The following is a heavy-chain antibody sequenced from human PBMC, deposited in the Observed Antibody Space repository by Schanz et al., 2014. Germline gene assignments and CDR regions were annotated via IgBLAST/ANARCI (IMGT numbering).Heavy chain of an antibody. J-gene: IGHJ6*04. D-gene: IGHD2-2*01. CDR2: MIGSGSSV. CDR1: GFTFSDYY. V-gene: IGHV3-11*04. Sequence: QVQLVESGGGLVKPGGSLRLSCAASGFTFSDYYMSWIRQAPGKGLEWVSRMIGSGSSVFYADSVKGRFTISRDKAKNLLYLQMNGLSAEDTAVYVCARDLSSLIQGDVWGKGTTVTVSS. CDR3: ARDLSSLIQGDV.